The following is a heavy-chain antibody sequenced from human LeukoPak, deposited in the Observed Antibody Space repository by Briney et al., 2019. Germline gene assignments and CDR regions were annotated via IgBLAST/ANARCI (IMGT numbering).Heavy chain of an antibody. D-gene: IGHD2-21*01. V-gene: IGHV4-31*03. J-gene: IGHJ6*03. CDR3: ARDGGDYYLDV. Sequence: SETLSLTCTVSGGSISSSGYYWTWIRQHPGKGLDWIGYIYYSGSTHYSPSLKSRITISVDTSKNQFSLRLTSVTAADTSVYYCARDGGDYYLDVWAKGPRSPSP. CDR1: GGSISSSGYY. CDR2: IYYSGST.